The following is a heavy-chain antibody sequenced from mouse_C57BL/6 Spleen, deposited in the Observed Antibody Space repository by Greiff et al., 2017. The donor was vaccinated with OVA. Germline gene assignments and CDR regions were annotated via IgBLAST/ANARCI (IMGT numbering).Heavy chain of an antibody. J-gene: IGHJ2*01. D-gene: IGHD1-1*01. CDR3: ARHGSGGYYFDY. CDR1: GYTFTSYW. CDR2: IDPSDSET. V-gene: IGHV1-52*01. Sequence: QVQLQQPGAELVRPGSSVKLSCKASGYTFTSYWMHWVKQRPIQGLEWIGNIDPSDSETHYNQKFKDKATLTVDKSSSTAYMQLSSLTSEDSAVYYCARHGSGGYYFDYWGQGTTLTVSA.